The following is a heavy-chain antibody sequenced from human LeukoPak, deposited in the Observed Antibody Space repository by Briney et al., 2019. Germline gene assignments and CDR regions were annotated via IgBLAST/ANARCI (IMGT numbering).Heavy chain of an antibody. CDR1: GFTFSSYG. D-gene: IGHD6-19*01. CDR3: ARERTEQWLEPFWYYYGMDV. CDR2: IWYDGSNK. J-gene: IGHJ6*02. V-gene: IGHV3-33*01. Sequence: PGGSLRLSCAASGFTFSSYGMHWVRQAPGKGLEWVAVIWYDGSNKYYADSVKGRFTISRDNSKNTLYLQMNSLRAEDTAVYYCARERTEQWLEPFWYYYGMDVWGQGTTVTVSS.